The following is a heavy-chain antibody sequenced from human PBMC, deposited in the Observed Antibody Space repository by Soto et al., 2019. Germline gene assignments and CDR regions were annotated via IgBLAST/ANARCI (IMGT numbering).Heavy chain of an antibody. CDR1: GASVSSGDYY. CDR2: MYYSGRI. CDR3: ARDPGYDSSGYFVDY. V-gene: IGHV4-61*03. Sequence: RSLTCTVSGASVSSGDYYWSWIRQPPGKGLEWMGYMYYSGRINYNPSLKSRVTISVDTSKNHFSLNLGSVTAADTAVYYCARDPGYDSSGYFVDYWGQGTLVTVSS. D-gene: IGHD3-22*01. J-gene: IGHJ4*02.